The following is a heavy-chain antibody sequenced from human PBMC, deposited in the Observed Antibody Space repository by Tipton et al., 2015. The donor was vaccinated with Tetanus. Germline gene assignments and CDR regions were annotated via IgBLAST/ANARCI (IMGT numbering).Heavy chain of an antibody. CDR1: GFLFSTYT. CDR3: AKEFQRARIRFFDS. CDR2: IPFDGRNE. J-gene: IGHJ4*02. D-gene: IGHD2-15*01. V-gene: IGHV3-30*18. Sequence: SLRLSCATSGFLFSTYTMHWVRQAPGKGLEWVSVIPFDGRNERYADSVKGRFIISRDNSKNTLYLQMNSLRPEDTAVYYCAKEFQRARIRFFDSWGQGTQVTASS.